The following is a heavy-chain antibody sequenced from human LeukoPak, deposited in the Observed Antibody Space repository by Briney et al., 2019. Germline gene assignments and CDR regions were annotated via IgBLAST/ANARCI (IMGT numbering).Heavy chain of an antibody. V-gene: IGHV3-53*01. CDR2: IYSGGST. J-gene: IGHJ4*02. CDR1: GFTVSSNY. D-gene: IGHD4-17*01. Sequence: HTGGSLRLSCAASGFTVSSNYMSWVRQAPGKGLEWVSVIYSGGSTYYADSVKGRFTISRDNSKNTLYLQMNSLRAEDTAVYYCARGKDGDFHFDYWGQGTLVTVSS. CDR3: ARGKDGDFHFDY.